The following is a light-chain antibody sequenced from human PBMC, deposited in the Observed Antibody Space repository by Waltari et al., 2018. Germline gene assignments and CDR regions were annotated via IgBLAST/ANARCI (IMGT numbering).Light chain of an antibody. V-gene: IGLV2-11*01. CDR2: DVS. Sequence: QSALTQPRSVSGSPGQSVTISCTGTSSDVGGCNYGSWYQQHPGKAPKLMIYDVSNRPSGVPDRFSGSKSGNTASLTISGLRAEDEADYYCCSYAGSYSPWVFGGGTKLTVL. CDR3: CSYAGSYSPWV. J-gene: IGLJ3*02. CDR1: SSDVGGCNY.